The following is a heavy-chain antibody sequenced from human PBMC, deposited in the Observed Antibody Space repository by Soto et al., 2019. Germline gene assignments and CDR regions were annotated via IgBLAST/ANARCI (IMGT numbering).Heavy chain of an antibody. CDR3: ARARIAARTRVDCFDP. CDR1: GGSFSGYY. V-gene: IGHV4-34*01. D-gene: IGHD6-6*01. CDR2: INHSGST. J-gene: IGHJ5*02. Sequence: QVQLQQWGAGLLKPSETLSLTCAVYGGSFSGYYWSWIRQPPGKGLEWIGEINHSGSTNYNPSLKSRVTISVDTSKNQFSLKLSSVTAADTAVYYCARARIAARTRVDCFDPWGQGTLVTVSS.